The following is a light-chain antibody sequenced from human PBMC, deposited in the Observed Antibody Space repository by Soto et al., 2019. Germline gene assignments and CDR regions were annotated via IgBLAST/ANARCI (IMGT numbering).Light chain of an antibody. V-gene: IGKV3D-15*01. J-gene: IGKJ5*01. CDR2: GAS. Sequence: EIVMTQSPATLSVCPGERATVSCRASQSINNDLGWYQQKPGQAPRLLIYGASTRATGIPDRFGGSGSGTDFTLTISSLEPEDFAVYYCQQYIKWPITFGQGTRLEIK. CDR1: QSINND. CDR3: QQYIKWPIT.